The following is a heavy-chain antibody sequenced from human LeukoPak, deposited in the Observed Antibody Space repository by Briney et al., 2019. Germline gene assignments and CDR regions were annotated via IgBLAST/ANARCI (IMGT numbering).Heavy chain of an antibody. Sequence: GGSLRLSCAVPGFTFSSHWMSWVRKAPGKGVEWVANIKHDGSEKYYVDYVKGRFTISRDNAKNSLYLQMNSLRAEDTAVYYCARGGVLLWFGELSHFDYWGQGTLVTVSS. J-gene: IGHJ4*02. V-gene: IGHV3-7*01. D-gene: IGHD3-10*01. CDR1: GFTFSSHW. CDR2: IKHDGSEK. CDR3: ARGGVLLWFGELSHFDY.